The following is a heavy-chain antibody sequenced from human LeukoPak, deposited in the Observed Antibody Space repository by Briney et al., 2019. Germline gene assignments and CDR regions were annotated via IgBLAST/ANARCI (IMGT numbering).Heavy chain of an antibody. CDR1: GYTFTSYG. J-gene: IGHJ3*02. Sequence: ASVKVSCKASGYTFTSYGISWVRQAPGQGLEWMGCISAYNGNTNYAQKLQGRVTMTTDTSTSTAYMELRSLRSDDTAVYYCARDGAVAGLDAFDIWGQGTMVTVSS. CDR2: ISAYNGNT. V-gene: IGHV1-18*01. CDR3: ARDGAVAGLDAFDI. D-gene: IGHD6-19*01.